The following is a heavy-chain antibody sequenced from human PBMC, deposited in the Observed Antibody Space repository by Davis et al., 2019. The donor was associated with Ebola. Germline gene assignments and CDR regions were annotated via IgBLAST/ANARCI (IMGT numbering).Heavy chain of an antibody. V-gene: IGHV1-18*01. CDR3: ASGRSGVAADCNY. Sequence: ASVKVSCKASGYTFDSYGVSWVRQAPGQGLEWMGWISAVSGKTNYAQKYQGRVTMTTGTSKTTAYMDLRSLGYDDTAVYYCASGRSGVAADCNYWGQGTLVTVSS. CDR1: GYTFDSYG. D-gene: IGHD3-3*01. J-gene: IGHJ4*02. CDR2: ISAVSGKT.